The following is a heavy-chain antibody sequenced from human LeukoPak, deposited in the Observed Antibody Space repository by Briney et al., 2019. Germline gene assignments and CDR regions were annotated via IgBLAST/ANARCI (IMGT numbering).Heavy chain of an antibody. V-gene: IGHV1-18*01. Sequence: ASVEVSCKASGYTFTSYGISWVRQDPGQGLEWMGWISAYNGNTNYAQKLQGRVTMTTDTSTSTAYMELRSLRSDDTAVYYCARDRDTAMVRYSDYWGQGTLVTVSS. CDR3: ARDRDTAMVRYSDY. CDR2: ISAYNGNT. D-gene: IGHD5-18*01. J-gene: IGHJ4*02. CDR1: GYTFTSYG.